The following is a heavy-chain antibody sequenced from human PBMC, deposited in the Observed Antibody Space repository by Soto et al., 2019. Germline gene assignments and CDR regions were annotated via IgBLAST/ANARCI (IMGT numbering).Heavy chain of an antibody. V-gene: IGHV3-7*03. D-gene: IGHD2-15*01. J-gene: IGHJ6*02. Sequence: EMRLVESGGGLVQPGGSLRLSCATSGFTFPNYYMTWVRQAPGKGLEWVAYIAQDGTEIYNVDSVKGRFTISRDSAKNSLYLQMNSLTAEDTALYYCARWSQAMDVWGQGTSVTVSS. CDR1: GFTFPNYY. CDR3: ARWSQAMDV. CDR2: IAQDGTEI.